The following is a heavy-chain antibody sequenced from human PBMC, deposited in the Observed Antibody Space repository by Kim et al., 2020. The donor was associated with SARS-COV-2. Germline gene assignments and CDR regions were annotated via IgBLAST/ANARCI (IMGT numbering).Heavy chain of an antibody. J-gene: IGHJ2*01. CDR1: GFTVSSNY. V-gene: IGHV3-53*01. D-gene: IGHD2-8*02. CDR2: IYSGGST. Sequence: GGSLRLSCAASGFTVSSNYMSWVRQAPGKGLEWVSVIYSGGSTYYADSVKGRFTISRDNSKNTLYLQMNSLRAEDTAVYYCARDGGYCTGGVCYIRGKYWYVDLWGRGTLVTVSS. CDR3: ARDGGYCTGGVCYIRGKYWYVDL.